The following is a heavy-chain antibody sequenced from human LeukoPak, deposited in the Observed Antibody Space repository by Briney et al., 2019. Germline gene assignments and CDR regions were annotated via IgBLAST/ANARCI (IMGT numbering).Heavy chain of an antibody. J-gene: IGHJ4*02. D-gene: IGHD2-2*01. CDR1: GFTFSSYG. Sequence: GRSLRLSCAASGFTFSSYGMHWVRQAPGKGLEWVAVIWYDGSNKYYADPVKGRFTISRDNSKNTLYLQMNSLRAEDTAVYYCASGSDIVVVPAPSYWGQGTLVTVSS. CDR2: IWYDGSNK. CDR3: ASGSDIVVVPAPSY. V-gene: IGHV3-33*01.